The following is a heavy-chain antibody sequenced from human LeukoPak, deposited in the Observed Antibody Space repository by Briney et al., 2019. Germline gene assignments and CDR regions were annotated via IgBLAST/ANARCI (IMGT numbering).Heavy chain of an antibody. D-gene: IGHD3-22*01. CDR3: ASGTGSGYVFDY. J-gene: IGHJ4*02. Sequence: SETLSLTCSVSGGSSSRDYWSWIRQSPGKGLEWVGYIDYGGTTNYNPSLKSRVTISVDMSKTQLSLKLSSATAADTAAYYCASGTGSGYVFDYWGQGTLVTVSS. V-gene: IGHV4-59*01. CDR2: IDYGGTT. CDR1: GGSSSRDY.